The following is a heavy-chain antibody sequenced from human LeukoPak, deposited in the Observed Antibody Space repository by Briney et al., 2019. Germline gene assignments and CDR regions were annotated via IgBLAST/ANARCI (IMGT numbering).Heavy chain of an antibody. CDR1: GFTFSSYA. V-gene: IGHV1-69*01. CDR3: AREVHYYFDY. CDR2: IIPIFGTA. Sequence: PGGSLRLSCAASGFTFSSYAISWVRQAPGQGLEWMGGIIPIFGTANYAQKFQGRVTITADESTSTAYMELSSLRSEDTAVYYCAREVHYYFDYWGQGTLVTVSS. J-gene: IGHJ4*02.